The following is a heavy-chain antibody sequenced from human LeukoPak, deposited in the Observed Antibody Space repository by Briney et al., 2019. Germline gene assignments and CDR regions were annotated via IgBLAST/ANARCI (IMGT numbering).Heavy chain of an antibody. CDR1: GYTFTHYY. D-gene: IGHD1-7*01. CDR3: ARDEGPPRYNWNYGGPDF. J-gene: IGHJ4*02. Sequence: ASVKVSCKTSGYTFTHYYMHWGRQAPGQGLEWMGIINPSGGSTSYAQKFQGRVTLTRDTSTSTVYMELSSLSSEDTAVYYCARDEGPPRYNWNYGGPDFWGQGTLVTVSS. V-gene: IGHV1-46*01. CDR2: INPSGGST.